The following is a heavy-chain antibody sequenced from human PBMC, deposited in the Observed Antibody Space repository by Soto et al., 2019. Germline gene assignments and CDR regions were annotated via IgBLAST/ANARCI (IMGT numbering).Heavy chain of an antibody. J-gene: IGHJ5*02. Sequence: VASVKVSCKASGYTFTGYYMHWVRQAPGQGLEWMGWINPNSGGTNYAQKFQGRVTMTRDTSISTAYMELSRLRSDDTAVYYCARVALRGVTTGWFDPWGQGTLVTVSS. CDR2: INPNSGGT. V-gene: IGHV1-2*02. CDR1: GYTFTGYY. D-gene: IGHD4-17*01. CDR3: ARVALRGVTTGWFDP.